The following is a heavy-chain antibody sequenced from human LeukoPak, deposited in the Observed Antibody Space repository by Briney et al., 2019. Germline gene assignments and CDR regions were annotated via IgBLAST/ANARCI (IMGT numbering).Heavy chain of an antibody. CDR2: INHSGST. CDR1: GGSFSGYY. Sequence: PSETLSLTCAVYGGSFSGYYWSWIRQPPGKGLEWIGEINHSGSTNYNPSLKSRVTLSVDTSKSQFSLRLSSVTAADTAVYYCARLGSGWYIGFDPWGQGTLVTVSS. V-gene: IGHV4-34*01. J-gene: IGHJ5*02. CDR3: ARLGSGWYIGFDP. D-gene: IGHD6-19*01.